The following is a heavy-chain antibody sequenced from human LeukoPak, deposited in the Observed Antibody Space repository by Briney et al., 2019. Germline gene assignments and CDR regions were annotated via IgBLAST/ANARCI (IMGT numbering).Heavy chain of an antibody. CDR3: ARTMVLYYYYGMDV. V-gene: IGHV3-48*03. Sequence: GGPLRLSCAASGFTFSSYEMNWVRQAPGKGLEWVSYISGSGSTIYYADSVKGRFTISRDNAKNSLYLQMNSLRDEDTAVYYCARTMVLYYYYGMDVWGQGTTVTVSS. D-gene: IGHD2-8*01. J-gene: IGHJ6*02. CDR1: GFTFSSYE. CDR2: ISGSGSTI.